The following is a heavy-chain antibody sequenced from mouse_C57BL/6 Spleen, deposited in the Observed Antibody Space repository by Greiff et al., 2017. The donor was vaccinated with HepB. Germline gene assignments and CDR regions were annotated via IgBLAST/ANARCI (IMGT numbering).Heavy chain of an antibody. CDR2: INYDGSST. CDR3: ARVIYYDYDEGAMDY. J-gene: IGHJ4*01. CDR1: GFTFSDYY. V-gene: IGHV5-16*01. Sequence: EVQLVESEGGLVQPGRSMKLSCTASGFTFSDYYMAWVRQVPEKGLEWVANINYDGSSTYYLDSLKSRFIISRDNAKNILYLQMSSLKSEDTATYYCARVIYYDYDEGAMDYWGQGTSVTVSS. D-gene: IGHD2-4*01.